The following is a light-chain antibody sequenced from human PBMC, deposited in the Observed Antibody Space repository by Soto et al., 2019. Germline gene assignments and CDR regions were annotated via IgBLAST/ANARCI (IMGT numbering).Light chain of an antibody. CDR2: GAF. CDR1: QSVSSY. J-gene: IGKJ1*01. Sequence: EIVLTQSPGTLSLSPGERATLSCRASQSVSSYYLAWYQQKPVQAPRLLIHGAFSRATDIPARFSGSGSGTNFTLTISNLEPEDFAVYYCQQHSHWPPWTFGQGTKVDIK. CDR3: QQHSHWPPWT. V-gene: IGKV3D-20*02.